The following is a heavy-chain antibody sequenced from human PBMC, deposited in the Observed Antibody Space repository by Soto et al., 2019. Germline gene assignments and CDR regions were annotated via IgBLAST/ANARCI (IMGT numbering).Heavy chain of an antibody. Sequence: HPGGSLRLSCAASGFTFSSYAMSWVRQATGKGLEWVSAIGTAGDTYYPGSVKGRFTISRENAKNSLYLQMNSLRAGDTAVYYCARLWFGESYYYYGMDVWGQGTTVTVSS. CDR1: GFTFSSYA. CDR2: IGTAGDT. CDR3: ARLWFGESYYYYGMDV. J-gene: IGHJ6*02. V-gene: IGHV3-13*01. D-gene: IGHD3-10*01.